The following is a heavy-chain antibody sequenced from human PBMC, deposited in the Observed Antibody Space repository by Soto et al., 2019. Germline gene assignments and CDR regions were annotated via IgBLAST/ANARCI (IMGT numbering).Heavy chain of an antibody. CDR3: ARSLRDADFYYYGSGSFDY. J-gene: IGHJ4*02. CDR2: IIPIFGTA. Sequence: GASVKVCCTASGGTFSSYAISWVRQAPGQGLEWMGGIIPIFGTANYAQKFQGRVTITADESTSTAYMELSSLRSEDTAVYYCARSLRDADFYYYGSGSFDYWGQGTLVTVSS. D-gene: IGHD3-10*01. CDR1: GGTFSSYA. V-gene: IGHV1-69*13.